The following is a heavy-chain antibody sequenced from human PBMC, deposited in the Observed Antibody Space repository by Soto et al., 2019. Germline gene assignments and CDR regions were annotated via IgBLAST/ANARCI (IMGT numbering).Heavy chain of an antibody. J-gene: IGHJ4*02. CDR3: ARSRGYYDSSGIPQDFDY. CDR2: INAGNGNT. V-gene: IGHV1-3*01. CDR1: GYTFTSYA. D-gene: IGHD3-22*01. Sequence: GASVKVSCKASGYTFTSYAMHWVRQAPGQRLEWMGWINAGNGNTKYSQKFQGRVTITRDTSASTAYMELSSLRSEDTAVYYCARSRGYYDSSGIPQDFDYWGQGTLVTVSS.